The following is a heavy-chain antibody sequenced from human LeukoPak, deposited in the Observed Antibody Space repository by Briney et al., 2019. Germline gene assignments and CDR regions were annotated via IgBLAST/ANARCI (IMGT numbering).Heavy chain of an antibody. CDR3: ATVVPNDYYYYYGMDV. V-gene: IGHV1-69*04. J-gene: IGHJ6*02. CDR1: RGTLSSYA. D-gene: IGHD2-15*01. CDR2: IIPIFGIA. Sequence: EPSVKLACKASRGTLSSYAISWVRHAPGQGREWVGRIIPIFGIANYAQKFQGRVTITADKSTSTAYMELSSLRSEDTAVYYCATVVPNDYYYYYGMDVWGQGTTVTVSS.